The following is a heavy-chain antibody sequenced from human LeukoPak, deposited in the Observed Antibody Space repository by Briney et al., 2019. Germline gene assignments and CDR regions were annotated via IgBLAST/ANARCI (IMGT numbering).Heavy chain of an antibody. CDR2: IYYSGST. CDR3: ARDRYPIDY. Sequence: PSETLSLTCTVSGGSISSYYWSWIRQPPGKGPEWIGYIYYSGSTNYNPSLKSRVTISVDTSKNQFSLKLRSVTAADTAVYYCARDRYPIDYWGQGTLVTVSS. V-gene: IGHV4-59*01. CDR1: GGSISSYY. D-gene: IGHD1-14*01. J-gene: IGHJ4*02.